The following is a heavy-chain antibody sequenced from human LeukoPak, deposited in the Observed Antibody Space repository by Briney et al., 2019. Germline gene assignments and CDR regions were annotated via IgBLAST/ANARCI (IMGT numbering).Heavy chain of an antibody. CDR1: GYTFTSYG. V-gene: IGHV1-18*01. Sequence: ASVKVSCKASGYTFTSYGISWVRQAPGQGLEWMGWISAYNGNTNYAQKLQGRVTMTTDTSTSTAYMELRSLRSDDTAVYYCARECFLEDCSSTSCACRDYYYYGMDVWGQGTTVTVSS. D-gene: IGHD2-2*01. CDR3: ARECFLEDCSSTSCACRDYYYYGMDV. CDR2: ISAYNGNT. J-gene: IGHJ6*02.